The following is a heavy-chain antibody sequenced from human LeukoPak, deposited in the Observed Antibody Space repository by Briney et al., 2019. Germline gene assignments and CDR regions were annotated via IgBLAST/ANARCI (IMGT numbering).Heavy chain of an antibody. D-gene: IGHD3-22*01. CDR1: GYTFTGYY. CDR2: INPNSGGT. Sequence: ASVKVSCKASGYTFTGYYMHWVRQAPGHGLEWMGWINPNSGGTNYAQKFQGRVTMTRDTSISTAYMELSRLRSDDTAVYYCARVYKYYDSSGYYIYYYYGMDVWGQGTTITVSS. J-gene: IGHJ6*02. V-gene: IGHV1-2*02. CDR3: ARVYKYYDSSGYYIYYYYGMDV.